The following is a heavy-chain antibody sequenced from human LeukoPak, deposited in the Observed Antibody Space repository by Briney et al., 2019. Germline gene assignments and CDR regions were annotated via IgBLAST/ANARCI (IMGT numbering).Heavy chain of an antibody. D-gene: IGHD3-3*01. CDR3: ARALYYDFSTGYHRGGYFDS. CDR2: ISTYKGYT. V-gene: IGHV1-18*01. J-gene: IGHJ4*02. Sequence: ASVKVSCKASGYTLTTYGISWVRQAPGQGLEWMGWISTYKGYTNFAQKFQGRVTLTTDTSTNTSYMELRSLTSDDTAIYYCARALYYDFSTGYHRGGYFDSWGQGTLVTVSS. CDR1: GYTLTTYG.